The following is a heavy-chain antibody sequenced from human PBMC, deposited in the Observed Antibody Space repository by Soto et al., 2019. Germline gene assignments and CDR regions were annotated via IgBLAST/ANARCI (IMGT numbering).Heavy chain of an antibody. V-gene: IGHV1-69*02. J-gene: IGHJ6*02. CDR2: IIPILGIA. CDR3: AVVVPAAMAYYYYGMDV. CDR1: GGTFSSYT. Sequence: QVQLVQSGAEVKKPGSSVKVSCKASGGTFSSYTISWVRQAPGQGLEWMGRIIPILGIANYAQKFRGRVTITADKSTSTAYMELSSLRSEDTAVYYCAVVVPAAMAYYYYGMDVWGQGTTVTVSS. D-gene: IGHD2-2*01.